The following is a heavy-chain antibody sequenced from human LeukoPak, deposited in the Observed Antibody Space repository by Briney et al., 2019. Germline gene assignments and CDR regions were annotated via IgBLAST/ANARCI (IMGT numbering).Heavy chain of an antibody. J-gene: IGHJ3*02. D-gene: IGHD2-15*01. Sequence: ASVKVSCKASGYTFTSYYMHWVRQAPGQGLEWMGIINPSGGSTSYAQKFQGRVTMTRDTSISTAYMELSRLRSDDTAVYYCARDQVARDAFDIWGQGTMVTVSS. V-gene: IGHV1-46*01. CDR1: GYTFTSYY. CDR2: INPSGGST. CDR3: ARDQVARDAFDI.